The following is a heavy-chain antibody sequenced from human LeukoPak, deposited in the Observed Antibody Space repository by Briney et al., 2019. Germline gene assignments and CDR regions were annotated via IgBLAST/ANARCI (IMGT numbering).Heavy chain of an antibody. D-gene: IGHD3-22*01. J-gene: IGHJ3*02. V-gene: IGHV4-61*02. Sequence: SETLSLTCTVSGDSISSGSYYWSWIRQPAVKGLEYIGRINTGGTTNYNPSLRSRVTISVDTSKNQFSLNLGPVSAADTAVYYCARTLLPAVKGAFDIWGQGTMVTVSS. CDR3: ARTLLPAVKGAFDI. CDR1: GDSISSGSYY. CDR2: INTGGTT.